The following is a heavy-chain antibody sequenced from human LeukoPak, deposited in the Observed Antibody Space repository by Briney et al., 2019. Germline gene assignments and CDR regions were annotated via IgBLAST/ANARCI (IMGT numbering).Heavy chain of an antibody. D-gene: IGHD2-2*01. CDR1: GFTFSSYW. Sequence: PGGSLRLSCAASGFTFSSYWMSWVRQAPGKGLEWVANIKQDGSEKYYVDSVKGRFTISRDNAKNSLYLQMNSLRAEDTAVYYCAKDLRLRGIVVVPAAFGWGQGTLVTVSS. CDR3: AKDLRLRGIVVVPAAFG. V-gene: IGHV3-7*01. CDR2: IKQDGSEK. J-gene: IGHJ4*02.